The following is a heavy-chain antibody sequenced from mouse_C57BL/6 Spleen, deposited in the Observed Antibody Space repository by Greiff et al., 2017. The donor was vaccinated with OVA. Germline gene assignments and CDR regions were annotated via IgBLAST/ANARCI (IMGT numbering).Heavy chain of an antibody. V-gene: IGHV1-69*01. Sequence: QVQLQQPGAELVMPGASVKLSCKASGYPFTSYWMHWVKQRPGQGLEWIGELDPSDSYTNYNQKFTGKSTLTVDKSSSTAYMQLSSLTSEDSAVYYCARPIYYYGSSHFDYWGQGTTLTVSS. J-gene: IGHJ2*01. CDR1: GYPFTSYW. CDR3: ARPIYYYGSSHFDY. CDR2: LDPSDSYT. D-gene: IGHD1-1*01.